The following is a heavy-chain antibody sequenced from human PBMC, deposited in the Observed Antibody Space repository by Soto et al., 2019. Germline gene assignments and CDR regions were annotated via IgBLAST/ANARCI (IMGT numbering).Heavy chain of an antibody. J-gene: IGHJ4*02. Sequence: GGSLRLSCAGSGFTFSKSAMSWVRQAPGKGLEWVSGVTSGGAGTYYADSVKGRFTISRDNSKNTLDLQMNNLRAEDTAVYYCAKDQYGAYGSLDYWGQGALVTVSS. CDR3: AKDQYGAYGSLDY. V-gene: IGHV3-23*01. CDR2: VTSGGAGT. D-gene: IGHD5-12*01. CDR1: GFTFSKSA.